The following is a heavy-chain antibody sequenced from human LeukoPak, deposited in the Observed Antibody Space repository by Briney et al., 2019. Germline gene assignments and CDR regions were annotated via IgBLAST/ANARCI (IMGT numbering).Heavy chain of an antibody. Sequence: ASVKVSCKASGYTFTGYYMHWVRQAPGQGLEWMGWINPNSGGTNYAQKFQGRVTMTRDTPISTAYMELSRLRSDDTAVYYCARDHSPYTVTGAFDIWGQGTMVTVSS. D-gene: IGHD4-17*01. J-gene: IGHJ3*02. V-gene: IGHV1-2*02. CDR1: GYTFTGYY. CDR2: INPNSGGT. CDR3: ARDHSPYTVTGAFDI.